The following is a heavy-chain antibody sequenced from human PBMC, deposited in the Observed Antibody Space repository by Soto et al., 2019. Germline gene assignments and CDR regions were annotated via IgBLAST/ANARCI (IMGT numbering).Heavy chain of an antibody. J-gene: IGHJ6*02. D-gene: IGHD6-19*01. Sequence: ETLSLTCTVSGGSISSSSYYWGWIRQPPGKGLEWIGSIYYSGSTYYNPSLKSRVTISVDTSKNQFSLKLSSVTAADTAVYYCARAGRIAVAGRSYYYYYGMDVWGQGTTVTVSS. V-gene: IGHV4-39*01. CDR1: GGSISSSSYY. CDR2: IYYSGST. CDR3: ARAGRIAVAGRSYYYYYGMDV.